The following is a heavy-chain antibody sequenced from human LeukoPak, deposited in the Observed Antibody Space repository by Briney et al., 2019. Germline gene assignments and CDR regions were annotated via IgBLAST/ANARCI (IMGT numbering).Heavy chain of an antibody. J-gene: IGHJ4*02. D-gene: IGHD3-10*01. CDR1: GGSISSSSYY. CDR2: INHSGST. CDR3: ARHGTPLRYGSGNYYKGAPFDY. V-gene: IGHV4-39*01. Sequence: PSETLSLTCTVSGGSISSSSYYWGRIRQPPGKGLEWIGEINHSGSTNYNPSLKSRVTISVDTSKNQFSLKLSSVTAADTAVYYCARHGTPLRYGSGNYYKGAPFDYWGQGTLVTVSS.